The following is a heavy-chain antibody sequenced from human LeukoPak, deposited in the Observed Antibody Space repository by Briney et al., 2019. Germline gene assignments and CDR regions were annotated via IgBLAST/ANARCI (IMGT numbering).Heavy chain of an antibody. Sequence: SVKVSCKAPGGTFSSYAISWVRQAPGQGLEWMGGIIPIFGTANYAQKFQGRVTITADESTSTAYMELSSLRSEDTAVYYCASYYDSSGDYFDYWGQGTLVTVSS. CDR1: GGTFSSYA. CDR2: IIPIFGTA. V-gene: IGHV1-69*13. J-gene: IGHJ4*02. CDR3: ASYYDSSGDYFDY. D-gene: IGHD3-22*01.